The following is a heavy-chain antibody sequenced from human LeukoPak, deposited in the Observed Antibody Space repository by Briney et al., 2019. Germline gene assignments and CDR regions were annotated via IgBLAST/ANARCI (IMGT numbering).Heavy chain of an antibody. V-gene: IGHV4-4*07. CDR1: GGSISSYY. CDR2: IYSSGST. D-gene: IGHD1-7*01. CDR3: ARDLDWNYADY. J-gene: IGHJ4*02. Sequence: SETLSLTCTVSGGSISSYYWSWIRQPAGKGLEWIGRIYSSGSTNYNPSLKSRVTMSVDTSKNQFSLIVISVTAADTAVYYCARDLDWNYADYWGQGTLVTVSS.